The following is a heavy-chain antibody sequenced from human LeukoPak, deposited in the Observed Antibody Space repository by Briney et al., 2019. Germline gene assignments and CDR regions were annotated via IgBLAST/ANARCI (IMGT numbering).Heavy chain of an antibody. Sequence: SETLSLTCTVSGGSISIYYGSWIRQPPGKGLEWMGYIFYSRSTNYNPSLNSRLPISVDTSKNHFSLKLSSVTAADTAVYYCARDRNYDSSSSDKAFDYWGQGTLVTVSS. D-gene: IGHD3-22*01. CDR2: IFYSRST. CDR3: ARDRNYDSSSSDKAFDY. CDR1: GGSISIYY. V-gene: IGHV4-59*01. J-gene: IGHJ4*02.